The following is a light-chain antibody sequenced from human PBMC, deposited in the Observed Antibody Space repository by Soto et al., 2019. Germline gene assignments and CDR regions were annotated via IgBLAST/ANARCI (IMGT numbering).Light chain of an antibody. J-gene: IGKJ3*01. V-gene: IGKV1-9*01. CDR2: TAS. CDR1: QGISSN. Sequence: DIQLTQSPSFLSASVGDRVTITCRASQGISSNLAWYQQKPGKAPKLLIYTASTLQSGLPSRFSGSGSGTEFTLTISSLQPEDFATYYCQHLHNLYPLTFGPGTKVDVK. CDR3: QHLHNLYPLT.